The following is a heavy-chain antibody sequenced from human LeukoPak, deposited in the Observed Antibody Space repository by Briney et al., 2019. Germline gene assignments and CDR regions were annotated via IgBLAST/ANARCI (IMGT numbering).Heavy chain of an antibody. CDR2: ISGSNSYI. V-gene: IGHV3-21*04. Sequence: TSGGSLSLSCAASGLTFNSYSMNWVHQAPGKGLEWVSSISGSNSYIYYADSMKGRFTISRDNAKNSLYLQMNSLRAEDTAVYYCAREYSSGLNWLDPWGQGTLVTVSS. CDR3: AREYSSGLNWLDP. CDR1: GLTFNSYS. D-gene: IGHD6-19*01. J-gene: IGHJ5*02.